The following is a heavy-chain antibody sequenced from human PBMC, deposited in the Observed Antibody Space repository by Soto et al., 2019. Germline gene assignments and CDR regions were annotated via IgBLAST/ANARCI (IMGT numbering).Heavy chain of an antibody. V-gene: IGHV3-7*01. CDR3: ARANDYGEFDP. Sequence: EVQLVESGGGLVQPGGSLRLSCAASGFTFSSYWMSWVRQAPGKGLEWVAKIKQDGSEKYYVDSVKGRFTISRDNAKNSLYLQMNSLRAEDTAVYYCARANDYGEFDPWGQGTLVTVSS. CDR2: IKQDGSEK. D-gene: IGHD4-17*01. CDR1: GFTFSSYW. J-gene: IGHJ5*02.